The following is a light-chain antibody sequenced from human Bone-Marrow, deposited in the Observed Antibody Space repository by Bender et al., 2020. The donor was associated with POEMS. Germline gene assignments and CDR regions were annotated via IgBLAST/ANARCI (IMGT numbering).Light chain of an antibody. V-gene: IGLV2-23*02. CDR3: CSYGGSYV. CDR1: SSAAESYNL. J-gene: IGLJ1*01. Sequence: QSALTQPASVSGSPGQSITISCTGLSSAAESYNLVSWYQQHPGKAPKLIIYEVTKRPSGISTRFSGSKSGNTASLTISGLQTEDEADYHCCSYGGSYVFGPGTKVTVL. CDR2: EVT.